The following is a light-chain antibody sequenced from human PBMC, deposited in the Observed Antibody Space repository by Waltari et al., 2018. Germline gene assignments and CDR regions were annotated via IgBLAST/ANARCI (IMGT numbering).Light chain of an antibody. Sequence: TVMTQSPVALSVSPGERDTLSCRASQSVSSNLAWYQQKPGQAPRLLIYGVSTRATGIPARFSGSGSGTEFTLTISSLQSEDFAVYYCQQYNDWPPVTFGGWTKVEIK. CDR1: QSVSSN. CDR2: GVS. CDR3: QQYNDWPPVT. V-gene: IGKV3-15*01. J-gene: IGKJ4*01.